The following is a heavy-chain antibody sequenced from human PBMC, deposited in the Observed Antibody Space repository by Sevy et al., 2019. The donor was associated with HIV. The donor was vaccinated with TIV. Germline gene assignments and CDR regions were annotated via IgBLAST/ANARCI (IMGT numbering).Heavy chain of an antibody. CDR3: AKGFCSGATCPRDYYYYGMDV. V-gene: IGHV3-23*01. CDR1: EFTFSSYA. J-gene: IGHJ6*02. Sequence: GGSLRLSCSASEFTFSSYAMSWVRQAPGKGLEWVSSISGSGRFTYYSDFVEGRFIISRDNSKNTLSVQMNSRRAEVTAVYYCAKGFCSGATCPRDYYYYGMDVWGQGTTVTVSS. CDR2: ISGSGRFT. D-gene: IGHD2-15*01.